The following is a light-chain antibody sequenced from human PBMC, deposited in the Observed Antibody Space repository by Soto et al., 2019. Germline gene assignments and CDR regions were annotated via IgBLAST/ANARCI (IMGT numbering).Light chain of an antibody. J-gene: IGKJ4*01. Sequence: DIQMTQSPSSLSASVGDRVTITGQASQDISNYLNWYQQKPGKAPKRLIYAASSLQSGVPSRFSGSGSGTEFTLTISSLQPEDFATYYCLQHNSYPLTFGGGTKVDIK. CDR2: AAS. CDR3: LQHNSYPLT. V-gene: IGKV1-17*01. CDR1: QDISNY.